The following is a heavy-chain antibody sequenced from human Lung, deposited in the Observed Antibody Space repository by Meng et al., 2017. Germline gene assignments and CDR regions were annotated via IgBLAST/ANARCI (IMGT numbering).Heavy chain of an antibody. CDR3: ARDEDISAAGKLFGDY. CDR1: GYTFAAYW. J-gene: IGHJ4*02. CDR2: IDPNNDHT. V-gene: IGHV1-2*06. Sequence: GHQVQSGPEVMKSGPTVKLPCKPSGYTFAAYWIHWLRQAPGQGLEWMGRIDPNNDHTQYAQNFQGRVTMTSDTSISTVYMELNGLRSDDTAVYYCARDEDISAAGKLFGDYWGQGTLVTVSS. D-gene: IGHD6-13*01.